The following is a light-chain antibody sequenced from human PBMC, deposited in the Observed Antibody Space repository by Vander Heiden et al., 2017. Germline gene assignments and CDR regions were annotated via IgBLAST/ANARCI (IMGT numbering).Light chain of an antibody. CDR3: HQIYSTPLT. CDR2: AAS. Sequence: DIQMTQSPSSLSASVGDRVTITCRASQSLSSYLNWYQQKPGKAPKLLIYAASSLQSGVPSRFSGSGSGTAFTLTISSLQPEDFATYYCHQIYSTPLTFGQVTRLEIK. CDR1: QSLSSY. J-gene: IGKJ5*01. V-gene: IGKV1-39*01.